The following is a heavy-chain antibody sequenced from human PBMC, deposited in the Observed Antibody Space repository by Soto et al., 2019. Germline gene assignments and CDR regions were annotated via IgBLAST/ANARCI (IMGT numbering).Heavy chain of an antibody. V-gene: IGHV4-59*08. J-gene: IGHJ5*02. Sequence: SETLSLTCAVYGGSFSGYYWSWIRQPPGKGLEWIGYIYYSGSTNYNPSLKSRVTISVDTSKNQFSLKLSSVPAADTAVYYCASLYYYDSSGHVFDPWGQGTLVTVSS. CDR1: GGSFSGYY. CDR2: IYYSGST. CDR3: ASLYYYDSSGHVFDP. D-gene: IGHD3-22*01.